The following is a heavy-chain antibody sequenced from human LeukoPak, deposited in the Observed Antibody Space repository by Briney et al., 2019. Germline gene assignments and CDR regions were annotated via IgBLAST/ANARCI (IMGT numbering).Heavy chain of an antibody. Sequence: ASVKVSCKASGYTFADSYMHWVRQAPGQGLDWMGWINPNSGGTHSAQKFQGRVTMTRDTSISTAYMELSSLKSDDTAVYYCAREGVPGTRGIAHWGQGTLVTVSS. J-gene: IGHJ5*02. CDR3: AREGVPGTRGIAH. V-gene: IGHV1-2*02. D-gene: IGHD3-16*01. CDR2: INPNSGGT. CDR1: GYTFADSY.